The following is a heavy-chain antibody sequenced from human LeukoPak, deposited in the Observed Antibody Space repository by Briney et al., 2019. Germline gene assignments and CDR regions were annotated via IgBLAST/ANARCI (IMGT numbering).Heavy chain of an antibody. Sequence: GGSLRLSCAASGFTFSSYAMHWVRQAPGKGLEWVAVISYDGSNKYYADSVKGRFTISRDNSKNTLYLQMNSLRAEDTAVYYCARDGVVYYDSSGPLGGYFDYWGQGTLVTVSS. J-gene: IGHJ4*02. CDR3: ARDGVVYYDSSGPLGGYFDY. D-gene: IGHD3-22*01. CDR2: ISYDGSNK. V-gene: IGHV3-30*01. CDR1: GFTFSSYA.